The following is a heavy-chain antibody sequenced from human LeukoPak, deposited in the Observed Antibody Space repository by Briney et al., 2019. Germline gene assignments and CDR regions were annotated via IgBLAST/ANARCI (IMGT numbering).Heavy chain of an antibody. V-gene: IGHV1-24*01. D-gene: IGHD1-26*01. J-gene: IGHJ6*02. CDR3: AAPSGSFLGYYYGLDV. Sequence: VASVKVSCKVSGYSLTDLSMHWVRHAPGKGLEWMGGFDPEDGETLYAQRFQGRVTMTKDTSTDTVYMELRSLKSDDTAVYYCAAPSGSFLGYYYGLDVWGQGTTVTVSS. CDR1: GYSLTDLS. CDR2: FDPEDGET.